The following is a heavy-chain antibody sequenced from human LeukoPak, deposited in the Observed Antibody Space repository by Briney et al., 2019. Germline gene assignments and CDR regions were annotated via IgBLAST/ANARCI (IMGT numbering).Heavy chain of an antibody. CDR2: IRYDGSNK. CDR1: GFTFSSYG. CDR3: ARRDFYDFWSADDAFDI. Sequence: GGSLRLSCAASGFTFSSYGMHWVRQAPGKGLEWVAFIRYDGSNKYYADSVKGRFTISRDNSKNTLYLQMNSLRAEDTAVYYCARRDFYDFWSADDAFDIWGQGTMVTVSS. D-gene: IGHD3-3*01. V-gene: IGHV3-30*02. J-gene: IGHJ3*02.